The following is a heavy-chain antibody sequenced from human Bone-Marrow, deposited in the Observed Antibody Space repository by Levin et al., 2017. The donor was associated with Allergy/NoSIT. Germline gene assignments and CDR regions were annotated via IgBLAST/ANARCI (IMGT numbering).Heavy chain of an antibody. CDR1: GYTFTSYD. Sequence: ASVKVSCQASGYTFTSYDINWVRQATGQGLEWMGWMNPNSGNTGYAQKFQGRVTMTRNTSISTAYMELSSLRSEDTAVYYCARGHRDGYNYVWYFDLWGRGTLVTVSS. J-gene: IGHJ2*01. CDR3: ARGHRDGYNYVWYFDL. V-gene: IGHV1-8*01. D-gene: IGHD5-24*01. CDR2: MNPNSGNT.